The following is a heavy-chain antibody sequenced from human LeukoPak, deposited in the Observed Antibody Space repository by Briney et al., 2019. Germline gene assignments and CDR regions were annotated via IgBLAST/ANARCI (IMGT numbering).Heavy chain of an antibody. CDR2: INHSGST. CDR3: ARGFLGYSSGWYLRPYYFDY. D-gene: IGHD6-19*01. J-gene: IGHJ4*02. V-gene: IGHV4-34*01. CDR1: GGSFSGYY. Sequence: SETLSLTCAVYGGSFSGYYWSWIRQPPGKGLEWIGEINHSGSTNYNPSLKSRVTISVDTSKNQFSLKLSSVTAADTAVYYCARGFLGYSSGWYLRPYYFDYWGQGTPVTVSS.